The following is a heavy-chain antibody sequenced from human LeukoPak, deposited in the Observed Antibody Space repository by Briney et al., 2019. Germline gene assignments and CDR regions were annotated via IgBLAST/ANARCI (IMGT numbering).Heavy chain of an antibody. J-gene: IGHJ4*02. D-gene: IGHD3-3*01. CDR2: ISWNSGSI. CDR3: AKSHYDFWSGYIDY. Sequence: GGSLRLSCAASGFTFYDYAMHWVRQAPGKGLEWVSGISWNSGSIGYADSVKGRFTISRDNAKNSLYLQMNSLRAEDTALYYCAKSHYDFWSGYIDYWGQGTLVTVSS. CDR1: GFTFYDYA. V-gene: IGHV3-9*01.